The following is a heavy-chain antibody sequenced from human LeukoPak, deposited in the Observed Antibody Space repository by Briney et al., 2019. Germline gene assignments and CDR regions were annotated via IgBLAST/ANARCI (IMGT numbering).Heavy chain of an antibody. CDR3: ATGVGATPDYYYYGMDV. D-gene: IGHD1-26*01. V-gene: IGHV1-24*01. Sequence: ASVKVSCKVSGYTLTELSMHWVRQAPGKGLEWMGGFDPEDGETIYAQKFQGRVTTTEDTSTDTAYMELSSLRSEDTAVYYCATGVGATPDYYYYGMDVWGQGTTVTVSS. CDR2: FDPEDGET. J-gene: IGHJ6*02. CDR1: GYTLTELS.